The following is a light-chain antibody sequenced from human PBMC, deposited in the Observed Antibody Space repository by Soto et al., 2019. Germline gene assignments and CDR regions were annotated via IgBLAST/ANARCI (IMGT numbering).Light chain of an antibody. CDR2: GAS. V-gene: IGKV1-39*01. CDR3: QQTYSTPIT. CDR1: QIIVTD. Sequence: DVLVTQSPSSLSAPVGDRVTITCRASQIIVTDLSWYQQRPGKAPTLLIYGASTLQRGVPSRFSGSVSGTDFTLTINSLQPEDSATYYCQQTYSTPITFGRGTRLEIK. J-gene: IGKJ5*01.